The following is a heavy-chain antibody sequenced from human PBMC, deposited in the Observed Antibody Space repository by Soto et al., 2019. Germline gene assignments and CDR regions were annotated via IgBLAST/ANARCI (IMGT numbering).Heavy chain of an antibody. D-gene: IGHD3-3*01. CDR3: VGGIGYGGLGDY. Sequence: QVQLVESGGGVIQPGKSLRLSCSASGFAFSTYAMHWVRQAPGKGLEWVAVIWADGSRQFYADFVKGRFTVSRDNSQNALFLQMNSLRVDDTALYYCVGGIGYGGLGDYSGQGPLVTVSS. V-gene: IGHV3-33*08. CDR2: IWADGSRQ. CDR1: GFAFSTYA. J-gene: IGHJ4*02.